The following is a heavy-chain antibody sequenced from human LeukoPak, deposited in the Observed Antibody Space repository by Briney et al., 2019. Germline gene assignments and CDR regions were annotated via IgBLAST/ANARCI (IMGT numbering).Heavy chain of an antibody. CDR3: ARPPSRDGYNLGY. J-gene: IGHJ4*02. V-gene: IGHV5-51*01. Sequence: PGESLKISCKGSGYSFTSYWIGWVRQVPGKGLEWMGIIYPGVSDTRYSPSFQGQVTISADKSISTAYLQWSSLKASDTAMYYCARPPSRDGYNLGYWGQGTLVTVSS. CDR2: IYPGVSDT. D-gene: IGHD5-24*01. CDR1: GYSFTSYW.